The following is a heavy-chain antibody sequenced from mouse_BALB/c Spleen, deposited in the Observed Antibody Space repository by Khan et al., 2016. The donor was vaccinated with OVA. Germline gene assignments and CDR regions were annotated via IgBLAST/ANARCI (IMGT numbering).Heavy chain of an antibody. J-gene: IGHJ2*01. CDR3: AGGRLLRRYPDYFDY. V-gene: IGHV3-2*02. Sequence: EVQLQESGPGLLKPSQSLYLTCTVTGYSITSDYTWYWIRQFQRNKLGWMASQGYSGCTTYNPSLRSRISITRDTSKNQFFLQLNCVTTEDTATYYFAGGRLLRRYPDYFDYWGQGTTLTVSA. CDR1: GYSITSDYT. CDR2: QGYSGCT. D-gene: IGHD1-1*01.